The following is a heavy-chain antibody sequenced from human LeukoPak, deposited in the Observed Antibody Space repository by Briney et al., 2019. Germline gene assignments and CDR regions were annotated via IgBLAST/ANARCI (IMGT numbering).Heavy chain of an antibody. J-gene: IGHJ3*02. CDR2: FDPEDGET. CDR1: GYTLTELS. Sequence: GASVKVSCKVSGYTLTELSMHWVRQAPGKGLEWMGGFDPEDGETIYPQKFQGRVTMTEDTSTDTAYMELSSLRSEDTAVYYCAIRTADSYGFDAFDIWGQGTMVTVSS. D-gene: IGHD5-18*01. CDR3: AIRTADSYGFDAFDI. V-gene: IGHV1-24*01.